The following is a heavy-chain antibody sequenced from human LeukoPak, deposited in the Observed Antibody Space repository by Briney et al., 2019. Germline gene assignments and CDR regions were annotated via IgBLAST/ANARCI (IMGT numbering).Heavy chain of an antibody. Sequence: GGSLRLSCTASGFIFSSYTMSWVRQAPGRGLEWVSTISANGDKSYYADSVKGRFTISRDSSKNTLYLQMNSLRAEDTAVYYCAKDRSVGYKQLWEFDYWGQGTLVTVSS. CDR3: AKDRSVGYKQLWEFDY. CDR2: ISANGDKS. CDR1: GFIFSSYT. V-gene: IGHV3-23*01. J-gene: IGHJ4*02. D-gene: IGHD5-18*01.